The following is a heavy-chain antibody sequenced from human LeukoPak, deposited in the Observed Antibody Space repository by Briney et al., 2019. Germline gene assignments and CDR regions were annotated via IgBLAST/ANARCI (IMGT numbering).Heavy chain of an antibody. CDR3: ARGQGGDYRCWYFDL. CDR2: IYYSGST. Sequence: SETLSLTCTVSGGSISSGDYYWSWIRQPPGKGLEWIGYIYYSGSTNYNPSLKSRVTISVDTSKNQFSLKLSSVTAADTAVYYCARGQGGDYRCWYFDLWGRGTLVTVSS. D-gene: IGHD4-17*01. CDR1: GGSISSGDYY. V-gene: IGHV4-61*08. J-gene: IGHJ2*01.